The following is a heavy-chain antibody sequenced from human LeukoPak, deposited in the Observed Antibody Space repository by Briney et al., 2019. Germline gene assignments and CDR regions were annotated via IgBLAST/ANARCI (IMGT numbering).Heavy chain of an antibody. CDR1: GFTFSSYS. V-gene: IGHV3-21*04. D-gene: IGHD3-10*01. Sequence: GGSLRLSCAASGFTFSSYSMNWVRQAPGKGLEWVSSISSSSSYIYYADSVKGRFTISRDNAKNSLYLQMNSLRAEDTALYYCAKGRFGESFDYFDCWGQGTLVTVSS. CDR3: AKGRFGESFDYFDC. J-gene: IGHJ4*02. CDR2: ISSSSSYI.